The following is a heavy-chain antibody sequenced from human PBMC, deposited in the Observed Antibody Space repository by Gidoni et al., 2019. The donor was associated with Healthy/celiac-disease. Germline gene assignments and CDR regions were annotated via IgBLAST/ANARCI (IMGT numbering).Heavy chain of an antibody. J-gene: IGHJ6*03. CDR2: IYYSGST. CDR1: GASISSYY. V-gene: IGHV4-59*01. Sequence: QVQLQESGPGLVKPSEHLSLTCPVSGASISSYYWSWIRQPPGKGLEWIGYIYYSGSTNYNPSLKSRVTISVDTSKNQFSLKLSSVTAADTAVYYCARATTLDYYYYYMDVWGKGTTVTVSS. CDR3: ARATTLDYYYYYMDV. D-gene: IGHD1-1*01.